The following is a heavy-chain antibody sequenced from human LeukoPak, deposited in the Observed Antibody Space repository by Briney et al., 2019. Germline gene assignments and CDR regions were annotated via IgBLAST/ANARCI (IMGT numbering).Heavy chain of an antibody. D-gene: IGHD3-3*01. CDR2: MNPNSGNT. V-gene: IGHV1-8*01. CDR1: GYTFTSYD. Sequence: ASVKVSCKASGYTFTSYDINWVRQATGQGLEWMGWMNPNSGNTGYAQKFQGRVTMTRNTSISTAYMELSSLRSEDTAVYYCARVPLYYDFWSGYHPYGMDVWGQGTTVTVSS. CDR3: ARVPLYYDFWSGYHPYGMDV. J-gene: IGHJ6*02.